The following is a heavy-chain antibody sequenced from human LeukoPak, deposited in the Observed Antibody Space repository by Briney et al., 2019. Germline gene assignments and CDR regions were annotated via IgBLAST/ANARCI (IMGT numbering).Heavy chain of an antibody. CDR3: ARLSGSPDCFDY. V-gene: IGHV3-21*01. CDR2: ISSSSSYI. D-gene: IGHD1-26*01. J-gene: IGHJ4*02. CDR1: GFTFSTYS. Sequence: KPGGSLRLSCAASGFTFSTYSMNWVRQAPGKGLEWVSSISSSSSYIYYADSVKGRFTISRDNAKNSLYLQMNSLRAEDTAVYYCARLSGSPDCFDYWGQGTLVTVSS.